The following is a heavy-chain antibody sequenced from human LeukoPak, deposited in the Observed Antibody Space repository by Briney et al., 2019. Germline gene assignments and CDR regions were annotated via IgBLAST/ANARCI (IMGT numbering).Heavy chain of an antibody. CDR3: ARVDEGIYGDYPYYYYYYMDV. CDR1: GFTFSSYS. J-gene: IGHJ6*03. CDR2: ISSSSYI. D-gene: IGHD4-17*01. Sequence: GGSLRLSCAASGFTFSSYSMNWVRQAPGKGLEWVSSISSSSYIYYADSVKGRFTISRDNAKNSLYLQMNSLRAEDTAVYYCARVDEGIYGDYPYYYYYYMDVWGKGTTVTVSS. V-gene: IGHV3-21*01.